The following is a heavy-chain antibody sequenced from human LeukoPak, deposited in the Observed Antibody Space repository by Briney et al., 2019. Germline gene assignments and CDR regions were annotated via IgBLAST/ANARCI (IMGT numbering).Heavy chain of an antibody. CDR3: ARVGSSWSWAGYYFDS. CDR2: INPNSGDT. V-gene: IGHV1-2*02. D-gene: IGHD6-13*01. CDR1: GYTFTGHY. J-gene: IGHJ4*02. Sequence: GASVKVSCKASGYTFTGHYIQWMRQAPGQGLEWMGWINPNSGDTNYTQSFQGRVTMTWDTSISTAYMELSRLRSDDTAVYYCARVGSSWSWAGYYFDSWGQGTLVTVSA.